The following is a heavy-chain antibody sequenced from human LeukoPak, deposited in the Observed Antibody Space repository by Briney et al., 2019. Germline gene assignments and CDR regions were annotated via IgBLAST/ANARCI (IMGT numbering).Heavy chain of an antibody. J-gene: IGHJ4*02. Sequence: GASVKVSCKVSGYTLTELSMHWVRQAPGKGLEWMGGFDPEDGETINAQKFQGRVTMTEDTSTDTAYMELSSLRSEDTAVYYCATDTHQLRLGELSFTYWGQGTLVTVSS. D-gene: IGHD3-16*02. CDR2: FDPEDGET. V-gene: IGHV1-24*01. CDR3: ATDTHQLRLGELSFTY. CDR1: GYTLTELS.